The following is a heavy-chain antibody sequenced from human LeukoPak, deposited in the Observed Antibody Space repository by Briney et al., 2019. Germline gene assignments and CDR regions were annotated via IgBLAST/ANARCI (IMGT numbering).Heavy chain of an antibody. J-gene: IGHJ6*03. Sequence: PGGSLRLSCAASGFTFSSYSMNWVRQAPGKGLEWVSYISSSSSTIYYADSVKGRFTISRDNAKNSLYLQMNSLRAEDTAVYYCARLVRPYDFWSGYYPYYYYYMDVWGKGTTVTVSS. CDR1: GFTFSSYS. CDR2: ISSSSSTI. V-gene: IGHV3-48*01. CDR3: ARLVRPYDFWSGYYPYYYYYMDV. D-gene: IGHD3-3*01.